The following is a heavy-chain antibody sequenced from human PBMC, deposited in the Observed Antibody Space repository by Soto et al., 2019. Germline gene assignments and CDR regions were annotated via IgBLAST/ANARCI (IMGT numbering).Heavy chain of an antibody. CDR1: GFALSSYW. CDR3: AKAKDSSSWYPVYFQH. V-gene: IGHV3-74*01. D-gene: IGHD6-13*01. Sequence: GSLRLSCAVSGFALSSYWMHWVRQAPGKGLVWVSRIQSDGSSTNYADSVKGRFTISRDNAKNTLYLQMDSLRVEDTAMYYCAKAKDSSSWYPVYFQHWGQGTLVTVSS. CDR2: IQSDGSST. J-gene: IGHJ1*01.